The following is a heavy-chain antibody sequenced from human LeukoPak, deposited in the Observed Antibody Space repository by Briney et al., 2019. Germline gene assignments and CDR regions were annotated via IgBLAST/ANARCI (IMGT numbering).Heavy chain of an antibody. CDR2: ISYDGSNK. CDR1: GFTFSSYA. D-gene: IGHD1-26*01. Sequence: GGSLRLSCAASGFTFSSYAMHWVRQAPGKGLEWVAVISYDGSNKYYADSVKGRFTISRDNSKNTLYLQMNSLRAEDTAVYYCARAGSGSYFDYWGQGTLVTVSS. V-gene: IGHV3-30-3*01. J-gene: IGHJ4*02. CDR3: ARAGSGSYFDY.